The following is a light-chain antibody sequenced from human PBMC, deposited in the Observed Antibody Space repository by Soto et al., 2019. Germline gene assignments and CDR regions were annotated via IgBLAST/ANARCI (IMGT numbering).Light chain of an antibody. V-gene: IGLV2-11*01. J-gene: IGLJ3*02. CDR2: DVT. CDR3: CSFAGTAWV. Sequence: QSVLTQPRSVSGSPGQSVTISCSGTSSDVGGYKYVSWYQHHPGKAPKLIIFDVTRRPSGVPDRLSGSKSCNTASLTISGVQVDDEGYYYCCSFAGTAWVFGGGTKLTVL. CDR1: SSDVGGYKY.